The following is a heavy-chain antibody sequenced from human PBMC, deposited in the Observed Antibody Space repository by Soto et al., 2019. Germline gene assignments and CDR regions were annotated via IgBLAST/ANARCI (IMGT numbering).Heavy chain of an antibody. CDR2: ISSSGSTI. Sequence: QVQLVESGGGLVTPGGSLRLSCAASGFTFSDYYMSWIRQAPGKGLEWVSYISSSGSTIYYADSVNGRFTISRDNAKNSLYQRMSSLRGKDMAVYYCARVLRSGWYLAHWCRGSLGTVSS. D-gene: IGHD6-13*01. CDR1: GFTFSDYY. V-gene: IGHV3-11*01. CDR3: ARVLRSGWYLAH. J-gene: IGHJ5*02.